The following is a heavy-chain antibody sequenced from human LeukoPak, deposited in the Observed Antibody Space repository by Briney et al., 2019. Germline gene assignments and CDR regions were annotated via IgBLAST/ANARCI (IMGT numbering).Heavy chain of an antibody. J-gene: IGHJ6*02. V-gene: IGHV5-51*01. CDR2: IYPGDSDT. CDR3: ARRSYSGHDYHYYYGMDV. Sequence: GESLKISCKGSGYSFTSYWIGWVRQMPGKGLEWMGIIYPGDSDTRYSPSFQGQVTISADKSISTAYLQWSSLKASDTAMYYCARRSYSGHDYHYYYGMDVWGQGTTVTVSS. CDR1: GYSFTSYW. D-gene: IGHD5-12*01.